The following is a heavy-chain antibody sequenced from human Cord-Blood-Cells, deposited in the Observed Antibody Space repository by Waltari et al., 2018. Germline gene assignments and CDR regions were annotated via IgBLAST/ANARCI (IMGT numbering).Heavy chain of an antibody. CDR3: ASRLIYGDYVGPDY. D-gene: IGHD4-17*01. V-gene: IGHV4-39*01. J-gene: IGHJ4*02. CDR1: GGSLRSSSYS. CDR2: IYYSGST. Sequence: QLQLQESGPGLVKPSETLSLTCTVSGGSLRSSSYSWGRSRQPPGKGLEWIGIIYYSGSTYYNPSLKSRVTISVDTSKNQFSLKLSSVTAADTAVYYCASRLIYGDYVGPDYWGQGTLVTVSS.